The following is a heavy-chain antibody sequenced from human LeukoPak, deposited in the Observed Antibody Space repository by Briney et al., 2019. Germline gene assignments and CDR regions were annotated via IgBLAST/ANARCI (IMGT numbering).Heavy chain of an antibody. CDR2: ISPVKNTI. CDR1: GFIFSDSA. CDR3: ARESDRHHDLWSGYLALDY. D-gene: IGHD3-3*01. V-gene: IGHV3-48*01. Sequence: GGSLRLSCAASGFIFSDSAVHWVRQTPGKGLEWISYISPVKNTIYYADSVKGRFTISRDDAKNSLDLQMNSLRAEDTAVYYCARESDRHHDLWSGYLALDYWGQGTRVTVSS. J-gene: IGHJ4*02.